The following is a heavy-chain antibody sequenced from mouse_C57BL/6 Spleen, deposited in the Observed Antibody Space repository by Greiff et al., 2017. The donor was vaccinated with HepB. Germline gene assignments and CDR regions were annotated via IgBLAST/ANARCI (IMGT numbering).Heavy chain of an antibody. CDR3: AREGLYAY. J-gene: IGHJ2*01. CDR1: GYTFTSYW. V-gene: IGHV1-69*01. CDR2: IDPSDSYT. Sequence: QVQLQQPGAELVMPGASVKLSCKASGYTFTSYWMHWVKQRPGQGLEWIGEIDPSDSYTNYNQKFKGKSTLTVDKSSSTAYMQLSSLTSEDSAVYYCAREGLYAYWGQGTTLTVSS. D-gene: IGHD2-12*01.